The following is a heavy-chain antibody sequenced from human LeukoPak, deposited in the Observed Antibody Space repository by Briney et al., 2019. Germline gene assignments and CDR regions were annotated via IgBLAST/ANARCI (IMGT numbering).Heavy chain of an antibody. CDR3: ARSRRGSGWYSY. Sequence: SETLSLTCTVSGGSISSYYWSWIRQPPGKGLEWIGYIYYSGSTNYNPSLKSRVTISVDTSKNQFSLKLSSVTAADTAVYYCARSRRGSGWYSYWGQGTLVTVSS. CDR1: GGSISSYY. J-gene: IGHJ4*02. V-gene: IGHV4-59*08. D-gene: IGHD6-19*01. CDR2: IYYSGST.